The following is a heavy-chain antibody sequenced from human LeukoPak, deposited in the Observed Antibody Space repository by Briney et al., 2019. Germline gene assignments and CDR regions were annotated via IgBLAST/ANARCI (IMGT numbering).Heavy chain of an antibody. CDR1: GFTFSSYS. CDR2: ISSSSSYI. V-gene: IGHV3-21*01. J-gene: IGHJ4*02. CDR3: TTDSSGYYWYY. Sequence: PGGSLRLSCAASGFTFSSYSMNWVRQAPGKGLEWVSSISSSSSYIYYADSVKGRFTISRDNAKNSLYLQMNSLRAEDTAVYYCTTDSSGYYWYYWGQGTLVTVSS. D-gene: IGHD3-22*01.